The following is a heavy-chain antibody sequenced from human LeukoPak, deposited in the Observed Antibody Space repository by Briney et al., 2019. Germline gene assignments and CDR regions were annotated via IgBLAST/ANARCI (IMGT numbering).Heavy chain of an antibody. CDR3: AREAYYYDSSGQAFDI. J-gene: IGHJ3*02. Sequence: SETLSLTCTVSGGSISSYYWSWIRQPPGKGLEWIGYIYYSWSTNYNPSLKSRVTISVDTSKNQFSLKLSSVTAADTAVYYCAREAYYYDSSGQAFDIWGQGTMITVSS. CDR2: IYYSWST. D-gene: IGHD3-22*01. CDR1: GGSISSYY. V-gene: IGHV4-59*01.